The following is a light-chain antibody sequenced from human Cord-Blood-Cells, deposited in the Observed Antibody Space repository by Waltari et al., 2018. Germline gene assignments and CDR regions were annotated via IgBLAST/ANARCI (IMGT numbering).Light chain of an antibody. J-gene: IGLJ3*02. CDR2: DVS. CDR1: RSDVGGCNY. V-gene: IGLV2-11*01. CDR3: CSYAGSYTWV. Sequence: QSALTQPRSLSGSPGPSVTISCPGTRSDVGGCNYVSWYQQHPGKAPKLMIYDVSKLPSGVPDRFSGSKSGNTASLTISGLQAEDEADYYCCSYAGSYTWVFGGGTKLTVL.